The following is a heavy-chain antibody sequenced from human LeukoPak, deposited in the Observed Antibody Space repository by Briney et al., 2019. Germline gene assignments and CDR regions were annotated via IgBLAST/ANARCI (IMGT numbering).Heavy chain of an antibody. CDR2: ISGSGGST. J-gene: IGHJ4*02. V-gene: IGHV3-23*01. CDR1: GFTFSSYA. Sequence: PGGSLRLSCAASGFTFSSYAISWVRQAPGKGLEWVSAISGSGGSTYYADSVKGRFTISRDNAKNTLYLQMNSLRAEDTAVYYCAKVPSLSEFYFDYWGQGTLVTVSS. CDR3: AKVPSLSEFYFDY. D-gene: IGHD3-10*01.